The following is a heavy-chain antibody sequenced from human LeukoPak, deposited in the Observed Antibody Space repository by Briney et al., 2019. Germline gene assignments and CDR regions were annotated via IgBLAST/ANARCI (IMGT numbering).Heavy chain of an antibody. J-gene: IGHJ5*02. CDR3: ARDYRYGDFNLFDP. V-gene: IGHV7-4-1*02. CDR2: INTNTGNP. Sequence: ASVKVSCKASGYTFTSYAMNWVRQAPGQGLEWMGWINTNTGNPTYAQGFTGRFVFSLDTSVGTAYLQISSLKAEDTAVYYCARDYRYGDFNLFDPWGQGTLVTVSS. D-gene: IGHD4-17*01. CDR1: GYTFTSYA.